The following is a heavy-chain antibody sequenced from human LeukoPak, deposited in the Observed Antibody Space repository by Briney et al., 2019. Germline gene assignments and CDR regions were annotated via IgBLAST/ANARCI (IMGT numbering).Heavy chain of an antibody. J-gene: IGHJ4*02. Sequence: SETLSLTXTVSGGSISSSSYYWSWIRQPPGKGLEWIGYIYYSGSTNYNPSLKSRVTISVDTSKNQFSLKLGSVTAADTAVYYCASTGIYDSWGQGTLVTVSS. CDR1: GGSISSSSYY. D-gene: IGHD1-1*01. V-gene: IGHV4-61*01. CDR2: IYYSGST. CDR3: ASTGIYDS.